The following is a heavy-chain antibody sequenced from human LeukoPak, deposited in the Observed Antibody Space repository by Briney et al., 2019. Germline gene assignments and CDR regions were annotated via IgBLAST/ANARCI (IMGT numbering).Heavy chain of an antibody. CDR2: IYYSGST. J-gene: IGHJ4*02. V-gene: IGHV4-39*01. Sequence: SETLSLTCTVSGGSISSGSYYWGWIRQPPGKGLEWIGSIYYSGSTYYNPSLKSRVTISVDTSKNQFSLKLSSVTAADTAVYYCAMSGYSYGLVFDYWGQGTLVTVSS. CDR1: GGSISSGSYY. CDR3: AMSGYSYGLVFDY. D-gene: IGHD5-18*01.